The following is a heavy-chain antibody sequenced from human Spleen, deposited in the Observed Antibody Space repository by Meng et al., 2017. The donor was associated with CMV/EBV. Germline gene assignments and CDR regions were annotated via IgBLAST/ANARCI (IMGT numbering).Heavy chain of an antibody. CDR2: ISYDGSNK. Sequence: GESLKISCAASGFTFNNYAVSWVRQAPGKGLEWVAVISYDGSNKYYADSVKGRFTISRDNSKNTLYLQMNSLRAEDTAVYYCARQGGFYGGNFFDYWGQGTLVTVSS. CDR1: GFTFNNYA. D-gene: IGHD4-23*01. CDR3: ARQGGFYGGNFFDY. J-gene: IGHJ4*02. V-gene: IGHV3-30-3*01.